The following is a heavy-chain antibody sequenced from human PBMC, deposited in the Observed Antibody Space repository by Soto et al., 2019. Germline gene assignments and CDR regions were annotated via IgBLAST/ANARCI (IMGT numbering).Heavy chain of an antibody. CDR1: GFTVSTYN. CDR2: ISSGATYR. V-gene: IGHV3-21*01. D-gene: IGHD2-21*02. J-gene: IGHJ3*02. CDR3: ARGWGTTVVTLDAFDI. Sequence: SLRLSCAASGFTVSTYNINCVRQAPGKGLEWVSSISSGATYRYYPDSVKGQFTVSRDNPNNSLYLQMNSLRGEDTAVYYCARGWGTTVVTLDAFDIRGQGTMGTV.